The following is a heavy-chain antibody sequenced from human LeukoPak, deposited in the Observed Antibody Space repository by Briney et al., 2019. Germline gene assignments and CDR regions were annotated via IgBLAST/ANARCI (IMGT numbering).Heavy chain of an antibody. CDR1: GGSISSYY. J-gene: IGHJ4*02. D-gene: IGHD3-22*01. Sequence: SETLSLTCTVSGGSISSYYWSWIRQPPGKGLEWIGYIYYSGSTNYNPSLKSRVTISVDRSKNQFSLKLSSVTAADTAVYYCARGRDYDSSGYPDYWGQGTLVTVSS. CDR2: IYYSGST. V-gene: IGHV4-59*12. CDR3: ARGRDYDSSGYPDY.